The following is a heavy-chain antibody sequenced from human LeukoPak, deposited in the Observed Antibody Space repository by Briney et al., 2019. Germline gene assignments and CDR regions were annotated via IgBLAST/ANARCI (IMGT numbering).Heavy chain of an antibody. CDR2: IYHSGST. D-gene: IGHD3-22*01. V-gene: IGHV4-4*02. Sequence: SETLSLTCAVSGGSISSSNWWSWVRPPPGKGLEWIGEIYHSGSTNYNPSLKSRVTISVDKSKNQFSLKLSSVTAADTAVYYCARDSAYYYDSSGHYFDYWGQGTLVTVSS. J-gene: IGHJ4*02. CDR3: ARDSAYYYDSSGHYFDY. CDR1: GGSISSSNW.